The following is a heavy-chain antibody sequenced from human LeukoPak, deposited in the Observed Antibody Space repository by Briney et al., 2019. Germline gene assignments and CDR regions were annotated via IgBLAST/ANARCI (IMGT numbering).Heavy chain of an antibody. CDR1: GGTFSSYA. D-gene: IGHD3-10*01. CDR3: AAVISRSGSYPAFDY. CDR2: IIPIFGTA. Sequence: ASVKVSCKASGGTFSSYAISWVRQAPGQGLEWMGGIIPIFGTANYAQKFQGRVTITADKSTSTAYMEPSSLRSEDTAVYYCAAVISRSGSYPAFDYWGQGTLVTVSS. V-gene: IGHV1-69*06. J-gene: IGHJ4*02.